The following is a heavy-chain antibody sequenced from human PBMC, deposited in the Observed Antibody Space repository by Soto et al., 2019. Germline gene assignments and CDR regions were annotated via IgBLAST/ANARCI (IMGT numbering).Heavy chain of an antibody. D-gene: IGHD6-19*01. CDR3: ARDYHSGGAFDI. Sequence: TVSGGSISSGAFYWSWIRQHPGEGLEWIGYIYYSGSTYYNPSLKSRVTISADTSKNQFSLNLSSVTAADTAVYYCARDYHSGGAFDIWGQGTMVTVSS. J-gene: IGHJ3*02. CDR2: IYYSGST. V-gene: IGHV4-31*02. CDR1: GGSISSGAFY.